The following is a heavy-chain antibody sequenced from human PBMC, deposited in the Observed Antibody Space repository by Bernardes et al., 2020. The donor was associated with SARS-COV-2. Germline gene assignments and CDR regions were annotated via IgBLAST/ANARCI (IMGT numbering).Heavy chain of an antibody. Sequence: ASVQVSCKASGYIFTAYYMHWVRQAPGQGLEWMGWINCNSGGTTYAQKFEGRVTMTRDTSISTAYMELSRLRSDDTAVYYCASSAFSDYGIYWGQGNLVTGSA. CDR2: INCNSGGT. CDR3: ASSAFSDYGIY. J-gene: IGHJ4*02. V-gene: IGHV1-2*02. D-gene: IGHD4-17*01. CDR1: GYIFTAYY.